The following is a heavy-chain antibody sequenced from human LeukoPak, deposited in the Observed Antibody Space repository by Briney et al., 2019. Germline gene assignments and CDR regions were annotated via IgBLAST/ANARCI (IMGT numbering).Heavy chain of an antibody. CDR1: GYTFTGYY. D-gene: IGHD2-2*01. CDR2: INPNSGGT. V-gene: IGHV1-2*02. CDR3: ARPQDIVVVGYGMDV. J-gene: IGHJ6*02. Sequence: ASVKVSCKASGYTFTGYYMHWVRQAPGQGLEWMGWINPNSGGTNYAQKFQGRVTMTRDTSISTAYMEPSRLRSDDTAVYYCARPQDIVVVGYGMDVWGQGTTVTVSS.